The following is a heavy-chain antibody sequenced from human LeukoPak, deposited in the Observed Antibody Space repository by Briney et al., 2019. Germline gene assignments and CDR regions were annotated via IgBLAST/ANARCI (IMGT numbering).Heavy chain of an antibody. CDR2: ISSNGGST. D-gene: IGHD2/OR15-2a*01. V-gene: IGHV3-64*01. J-gene: IGHJ4*02. Sequence: GGSLRLSCAASGFTFSSYAMHWVRQAPGKGLEYVSAISSNGGSTYYANSVKGRFTISRENSKNTLYLQMNSLRAEDTAVYYCAKDSAKKYDDYWGQGTLVTVSS. CDR1: GFTFSSYA. CDR3: AKDSAKKYDDY.